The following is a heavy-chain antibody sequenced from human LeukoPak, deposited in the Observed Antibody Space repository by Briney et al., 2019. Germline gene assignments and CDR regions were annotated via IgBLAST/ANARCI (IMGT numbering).Heavy chain of an antibody. CDR1: GFTASSNY. V-gene: IGHV3-53*01. Sequence: GGSLRLSCAASGFTASSNYMSWVRQAPGTGLEWGSEIYSDGSTYYAASVKGRFSISRDNSKNTVYLQMNSLRAEDTAIYYCARELREHGVFDIWGQGTMVTVSS. CDR3: ARELREHGVFDI. J-gene: IGHJ3*02. CDR2: IYSDGST. D-gene: IGHD1-26*01.